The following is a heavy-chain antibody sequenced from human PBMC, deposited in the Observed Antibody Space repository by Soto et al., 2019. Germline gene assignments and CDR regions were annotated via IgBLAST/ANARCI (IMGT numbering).Heavy chain of an antibody. J-gene: IGHJ4*02. CDR1: GGSISSSSYY. CDR2: IYYSGST. Sequence: TLSLTFTVSGGSISSSSYYWGWIRQPPGKGLEWIGSIYYSGSTYYNPSLKSRVTISVDTSKNQFSLKLSSVTAADTAVYYCARRGSGSYSDYWGQGTLVTVS. V-gene: IGHV4-39*01. CDR3: ARRGSGSYSDY. D-gene: IGHD3-10*01.